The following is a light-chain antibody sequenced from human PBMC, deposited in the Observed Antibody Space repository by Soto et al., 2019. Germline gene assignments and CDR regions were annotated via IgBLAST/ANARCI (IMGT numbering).Light chain of an antibody. CDR3: AAWDDSLSDYV. J-gene: IGLJ1*01. CDR2: RNN. CDR1: SSNIGSNF. Sequence: QSVLTQPPSASETPGQRVTISCSGSSSNIGSNFVYWFQQLPGAAPKLLIYRNNQRPSGVPDRFSGSKSGTSASLAISGLRSENEADYYCAAWDDSLSDYVFGTGTKVTVL. V-gene: IGLV1-47*01.